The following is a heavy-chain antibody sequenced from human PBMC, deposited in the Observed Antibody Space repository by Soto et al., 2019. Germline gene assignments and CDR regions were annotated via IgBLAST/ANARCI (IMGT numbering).Heavy chain of an antibody. D-gene: IGHD2-15*01. J-gene: IGHJ4*01. Sequence: GVSLRLSCAASGFTFSSYDMSWVRQAPGKGLEWVSGVSASGSITSYADSAKGRFTISRDNAKNTVFLQMSSLRAEDTAVYFCAKGDCSGGRCYRGFEYLGQGNLVIVSA. V-gene: IGHV3-23*01. CDR2: VSASGSIT. CDR3: AKGDCSGGRCYRGFEY. CDR1: GFTFSSYD.